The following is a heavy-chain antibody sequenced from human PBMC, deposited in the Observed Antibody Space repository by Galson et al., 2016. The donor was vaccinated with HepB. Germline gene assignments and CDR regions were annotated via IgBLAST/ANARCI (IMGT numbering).Heavy chain of an antibody. J-gene: IGHJ1*01. CDR2: IDPSDSYT. Sequence: SGAEVKKPGESLRISCKGSGYSFTSYWISWVRQMPGKGLEWMGRIDPSDSYTNYSPSFQGRFPVSRDNSKNTLSLQMNSLRSEDTAVYYCARGRIVGATRVAEYFQHWGQGTLLTVSS. CDR3: ARGRIVGATRVAEYFQH. CDR1: GYSFTSYW. V-gene: IGHV5-10-1*01. D-gene: IGHD1-26*01.